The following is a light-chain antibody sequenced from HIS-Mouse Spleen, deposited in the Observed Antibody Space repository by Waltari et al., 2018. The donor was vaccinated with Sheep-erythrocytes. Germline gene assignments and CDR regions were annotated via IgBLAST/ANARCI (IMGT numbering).Light chain of an antibody. Sequence: QSALTQPRSVSGSPGQSVTLSCTGTRSDVGGYNYVSLYQQHPGKAPKLMIYDVSKRPSGVPDRFSGSKSGNTASLTISGLQAEDEADYYCCSYAGSSTPWVFGGGTKLTVL. CDR3: CSYAGSSTPWV. V-gene: IGLV2-11*01. CDR1: RSDVGGYNY. CDR2: DVS. J-gene: IGLJ3*02.